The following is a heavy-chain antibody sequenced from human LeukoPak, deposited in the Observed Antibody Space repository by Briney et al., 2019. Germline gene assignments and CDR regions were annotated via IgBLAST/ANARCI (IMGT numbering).Heavy chain of an antibody. D-gene: IGHD3-10*01. CDR2: IYHSGST. J-gene: IGHJ4*02. V-gene: IGHV4-30-2*01. CDR1: GGSISSGGYY. Sequence: SETLSLTCTVSGGSISSGGYYWSWIRQPPGKGLEWIGYIYHSGSTYYNPSLKSRVTISVDRSRNQFSLKLSSVTAADTAVYYCARTGDEGRVDYWGQGTLVTVSS. CDR3: ARTGDEGRVDY.